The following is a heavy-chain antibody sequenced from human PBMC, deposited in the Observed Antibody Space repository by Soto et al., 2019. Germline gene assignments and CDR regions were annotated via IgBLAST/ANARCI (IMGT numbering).Heavy chain of an antibody. CDR2: ISYDGSNK. CDR3: ARDKEVRYFDWDNWFDP. D-gene: IGHD3-9*01. J-gene: IGHJ5*02. CDR1: GFTFSSYA. V-gene: IGHV3-30-3*01. Sequence: ESGGGVVQPGRSLRLSCAASGFTFSSYAMHWVRQAPGKGLEWVAVISYDGSNKYYADSVKGRFTISRDNSKNTLYLQMNSLRAEDTAVYYCARDKEVRYFDWDNWFDPWGQGTLVTVSS.